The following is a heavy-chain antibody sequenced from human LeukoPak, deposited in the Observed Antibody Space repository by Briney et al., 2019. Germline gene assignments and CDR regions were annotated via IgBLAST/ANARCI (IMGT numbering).Heavy chain of an antibody. J-gene: IGHJ3*02. Sequence: PGGSLRLSCAASGFTFSSYWMNWVRQAPGKGLEWVANIKEDGNEKYYVDSVKGRFTISRDNAKNSLFLQMNSLRAEDTAVYYCAREYCSGGRCYSGAFDIWGQGTLVSVSS. CDR2: IKEDGNEK. CDR3: AREYCSGGRCYSGAFDI. D-gene: IGHD2-15*01. CDR1: GFTFSSYW. V-gene: IGHV3-7*01.